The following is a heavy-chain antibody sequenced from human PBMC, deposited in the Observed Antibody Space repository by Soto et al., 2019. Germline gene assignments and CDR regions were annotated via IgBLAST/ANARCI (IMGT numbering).Heavy chain of an antibody. V-gene: IGHV3-23*01. Sequence: EVQLLESGGGLVQPGGSLRLSCAASGFTFSISAMSWVRQAPGKGLEWVSAISGSGGNTYSADSVKGRFTISRDNSKNTMYPQMNSLRVEDTAVYYCATQQDAHYYYSGLDVWGQGTTVTVSS. CDR1: GFTFSISA. CDR3: ATQQDAHYYYSGLDV. D-gene: IGHD2-2*01. J-gene: IGHJ6*02. CDR2: ISGSGGNT.